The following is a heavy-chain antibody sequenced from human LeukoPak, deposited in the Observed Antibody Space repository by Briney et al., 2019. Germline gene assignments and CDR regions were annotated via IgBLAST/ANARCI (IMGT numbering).Heavy chain of an antibody. D-gene: IGHD4-23*01. CDR1: GYSFISYG. CDR3: ARDRTSTVATPSDAFDI. Sequence: ASVKVSCKASGYSFISYGITWVRQAPGQGLEWMGWISAYNGNTNYAQKLQSRVAMTTDTSTSTAYMELKSLRSDDTAVYYCARDRTSTVATPSDAFDIWGQGTMVTVSS. J-gene: IGHJ3*02. CDR2: ISAYNGNT. V-gene: IGHV1-18*01.